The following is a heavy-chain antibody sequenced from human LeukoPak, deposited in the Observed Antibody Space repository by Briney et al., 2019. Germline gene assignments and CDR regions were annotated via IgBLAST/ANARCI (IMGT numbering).Heavy chain of an antibody. D-gene: IGHD7-27*01. CDR2: ISNNGGDT. CDR1: GFTFSSFG. Sequence: PGVTLKLSCAASGFTFSSFGMSWVRQAPGKGLEWVSTISNNGGDTYYADSVRGRFTISRDNSKNTLFLQMTSLRADDTALYYCVKGWGDFWGQGTLVTVSS. J-gene: IGHJ4*02. CDR3: VKGWGDF. V-gene: IGHV3-23*01.